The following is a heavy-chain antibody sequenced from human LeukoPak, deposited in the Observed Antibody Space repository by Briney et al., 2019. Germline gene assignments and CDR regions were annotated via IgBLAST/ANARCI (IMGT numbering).Heavy chain of an antibody. V-gene: IGHV3-23*01. Sequence: GGSLRLSCVGSGFTFCSHAMSWVRQAPEKGLEFVSGIYENGGTTYYADSVKGRSTISRDNSKNTVYLQVNSLRADDTAVYYCANSPYDHWGQGTLVTVSS. CDR2: IYENGGTT. CDR1: GFTFCSHA. J-gene: IGHJ4*02. CDR3: ANSPYDH.